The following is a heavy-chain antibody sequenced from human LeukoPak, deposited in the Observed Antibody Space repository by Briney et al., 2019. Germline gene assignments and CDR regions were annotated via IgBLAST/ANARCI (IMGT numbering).Heavy chain of an antibody. J-gene: IGHJ2*01. CDR1: GGSVSSGSYY. CDR3: ARTMGSLYWYFDL. Sequence: SETLSLTCTVSGGSVSSGSYYWSWIRQPPGKGLEWIGYIYSSGSTNYNPSLKSRVTISVDTSKNQFSLKLSSVTAADTAVYYRARTMGSLYWYFDLWGRGTLVTVSS. CDR2: IYSSGST. D-gene: IGHD3-10*01. V-gene: IGHV4-61*01.